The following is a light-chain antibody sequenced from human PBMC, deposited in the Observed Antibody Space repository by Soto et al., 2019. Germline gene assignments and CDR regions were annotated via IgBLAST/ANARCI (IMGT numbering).Light chain of an antibody. CDR1: SSSIGAGYD. CDR3: QSYDSSLSGVV. Sequence: QSVLTQPPSVSGAPGQRVTISCIGSSSSIGAGYDVHWYQQLPGTAPKLLIYGNNNRPSGVPDRFSGSKSGTSASLAITGLQAEDEADYYCQSYDSSLSGVVFGGGTKVTVL. J-gene: IGLJ3*02. CDR2: GNN. V-gene: IGLV1-40*01.